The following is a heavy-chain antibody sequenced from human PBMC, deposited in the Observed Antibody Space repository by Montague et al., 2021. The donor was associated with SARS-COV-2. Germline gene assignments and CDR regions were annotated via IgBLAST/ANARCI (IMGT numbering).Heavy chain of an antibody. CDR1: GGSISSYY. J-gene: IGHJ6*02. CDR3: ARRTDKWHWYYYTGLDV. CDR2: IYTSGST. D-gene: IGHD5-12*01. V-gene: IGHV4-4*07. Sequence: SETLSLTCTVSGGSISSYYWSWIRQPAGKGLEWIGRIYTSGSTNYNPSLKSRVTMSVDTSKNQFSLKLRSVTAADTALYFCARRTDKWHWYYYTGLDVWGQGTTVTVSS.